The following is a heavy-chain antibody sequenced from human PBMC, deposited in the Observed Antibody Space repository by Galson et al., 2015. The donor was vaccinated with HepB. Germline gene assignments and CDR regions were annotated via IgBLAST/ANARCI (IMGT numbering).Heavy chain of an antibody. Sequence: SLRLSCAASGFTFISYAMSWVRQPQGKGLEWVSAISGSGVSTYYSYSVKGRFTISRDNSKNTLYLQMNSLRAEDTAVYYCAKDAYQYYYDSSAGGYFQHWGQGTLVTVSS. J-gene: IGHJ1*01. D-gene: IGHD3-22*01. CDR1: GFTFISYA. CDR3: AKDAYQYYYDSSAGGYFQH. V-gene: IGHV3-23*01. CDR2: ISGSGVST.